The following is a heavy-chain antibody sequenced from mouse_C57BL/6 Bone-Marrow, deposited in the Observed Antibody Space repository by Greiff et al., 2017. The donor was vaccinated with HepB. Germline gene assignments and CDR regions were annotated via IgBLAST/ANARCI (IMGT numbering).Heavy chain of an antibody. V-gene: IGHV1-69*01. Sequence: QVQLKQPGAELVMPGASVKLSCKASGYTFTSYWMHWVKQRPGQGLEWIGEIDPSDSYTNYNQKFKGKSTLTVDKSSSTAYMQLSSLTSEDSAVYYCASRCPYGWYSDVWGTGTTVTVSS. CDR3: ASRCPYGWYSDV. CDR1: GYTFTSYW. J-gene: IGHJ1*03. CDR2: IDPSDSYT. D-gene: IGHD1-1*01.